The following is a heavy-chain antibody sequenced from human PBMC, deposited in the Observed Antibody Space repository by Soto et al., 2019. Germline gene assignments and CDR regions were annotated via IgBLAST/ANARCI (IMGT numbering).Heavy chain of an antibody. J-gene: IGHJ3*02. CDR1: GGTFSSYY. V-gene: IGHV1-46*01. Sequence: ASVKVSCKASGGTFSSYYMHWVRQAPGQGLEWMGIINPSGGSTSYAQKFQGRVTMTRDTSTSTVYMELSSLRSEDTAVYYCARDKSYDSSGYFFPDDAFDIWGQGTMVTVSS. D-gene: IGHD3-22*01. CDR2: INPSGGST. CDR3: ARDKSYDSSGYFFPDDAFDI.